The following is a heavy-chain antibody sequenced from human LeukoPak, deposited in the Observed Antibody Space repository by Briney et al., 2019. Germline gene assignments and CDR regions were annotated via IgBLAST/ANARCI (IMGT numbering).Heavy chain of an antibody. D-gene: IGHD2-21*02. CDR2: IRTHNGDT. Sequence: GASVKVSCKTSGYTFSSHGVTWVRQASGQGLEWMGWIRTHNGDTDYAQNLQGRVTLTTDTSTNMVYMELRSLTSDDTAVYYCARVRYGDYQDALDIWGRGTMVIVS. J-gene: IGHJ3*02. V-gene: IGHV1-18*01. CDR1: GYTFSSHG. CDR3: ARVRYGDYQDALDI.